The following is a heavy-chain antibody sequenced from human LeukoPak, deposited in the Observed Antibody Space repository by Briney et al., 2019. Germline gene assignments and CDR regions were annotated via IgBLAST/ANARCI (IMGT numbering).Heavy chain of an antibody. Sequence: SETLSLTCAVYGGSFSGYYWSWIRQPPGKGLEWIGEINHSGSTNYNPSLKSRVTISVDTTKNQFSLKLSSVTAEDTAVYYCARDHPRITMVRGVFGDWGQGTLVTVSS. V-gene: IGHV4-34*01. D-gene: IGHD3-10*01. CDR1: GGSFSGYY. CDR2: INHSGST. J-gene: IGHJ4*02. CDR3: ARDHPRITMVRGVFGD.